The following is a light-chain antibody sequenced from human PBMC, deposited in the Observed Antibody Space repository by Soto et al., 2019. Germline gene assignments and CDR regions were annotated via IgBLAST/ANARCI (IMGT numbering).Light chain of an antibody. J-gene: IGLJ1*01. CDR1: SSDVGAYNY. Sequence: QSALTQPRSVSGSPGQSVTISCTGTSSDVGAYNYVSWYQQHPGKAPKLMIYDVTKRPSGVPDRFSGSKSGNTASLTISGLQGEDEADYYCCSYAGTYTFYVFGTGTKVTVL. CDR3: CSYAGTYTFYV. CDR2: DVT. V-gene: IGLV2-11*01.